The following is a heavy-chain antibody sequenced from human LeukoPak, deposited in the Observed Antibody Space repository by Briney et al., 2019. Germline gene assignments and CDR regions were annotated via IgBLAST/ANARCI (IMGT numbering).Heavy chain of an antibody. Sequence: ASVKVSCKASGYTFTSYGISWVRQAPGQGLEWMGWISAYNGNTNYAQKFQGRVTMTEDTSTDTAYMELSSLRSEDTAVYYCATGYLVTAGLMDVWGQGTTVTVSS. CDR2: ISAYNGNT. J-gene: IGHJ6*02. D-gene: IGHD6-13*01. V-gene: IGHV1-18*01. CDR1: GYTFTSYG. CDR3: ATGYLVTAGLMDV.